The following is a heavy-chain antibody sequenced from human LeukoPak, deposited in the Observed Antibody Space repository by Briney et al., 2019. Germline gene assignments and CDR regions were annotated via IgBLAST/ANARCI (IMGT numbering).Heavy chain of an antibody. Sequence: SGGSLRLSCAASGFTFSRYDMHWVRQVTGKYLEWVSAIGTTGDTYYPGPVKGRFTISRENAKNSLYLQMNSLRAGDTAVYYCAKVYPGIAAPPPRNFPYYMDVWGKGTTVTVSS. J-gene: IGHJ6*03. V-gene: IGHV3-13*01. CDR1: GFTFSRYD. D-gene: IGHD6-13*01. CDR2: IGTTGDT. CDR3: AKVYPGIAAPPPRNFPYYMDV.